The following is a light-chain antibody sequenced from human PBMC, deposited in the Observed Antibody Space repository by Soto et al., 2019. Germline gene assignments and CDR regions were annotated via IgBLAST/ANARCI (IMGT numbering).Light chain of an antibody. V-gene: IGLV2-14*01. CDR3: CSFAGSNSWV. J-gene: IGLJ3*02. CDR2: EVT. Sequence: QSALTQPASVSGSPGQSITISCTGTSSDVGGYNYVSWYQQHPGQVPKLTIYEVTNRPSGVSSRFSGSKSGNTASLTISGLQAEDEADYYCCSFAGSNSWVFGGGTKLTVL. CDR1: SSDVGGYNY.